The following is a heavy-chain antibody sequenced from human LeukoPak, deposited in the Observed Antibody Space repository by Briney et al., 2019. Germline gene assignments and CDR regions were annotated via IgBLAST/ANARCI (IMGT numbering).Heavy chain of an antibody. CDR3: ARALLGDYVGNWFDP. Sequence: ASVKVSCKASGYTFTFYYMHWVRQAPGQGLEGMGWINPNSGGTNYAQKFQGRVTMTRDTSISTAYMELSRLRSDDTAVYYCARALLGDYVGNWFDPWGQGTLVTVSS. J-gene: IGHJ5*02. V-gene: IGHV1-2*02. CDR2: INPNSGGT. CDR1: GYTFTFYY. D-gene: IGHD4-17*01.